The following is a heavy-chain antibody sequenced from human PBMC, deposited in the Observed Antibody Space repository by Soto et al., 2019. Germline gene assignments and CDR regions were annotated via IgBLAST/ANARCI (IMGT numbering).Heavy chain of an antibody. CDR1: GYSISSGYY. Sequence: SETLSLTCAVSGYSISSGYYWGWIRQHPGKGLEWIGSIYHSGSTYYNPSLKSRVTISVDTSKNQFSLKLSSVTAADTAVYYCARESKYYDILTGYYGFLDYWGQGTLVTVSS. J-gene: IGHJ4*02. CDR2: IYHSGST. CDR3: ARESKYYDILTGYYGFLDY. D-gene: IGHD3-9*01. V-gene: IGHV4-38-2*02.